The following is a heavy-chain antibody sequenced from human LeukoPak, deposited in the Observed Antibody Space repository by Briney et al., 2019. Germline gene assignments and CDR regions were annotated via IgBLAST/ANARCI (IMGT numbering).Heavy chain of an antibody. J-gene: IGHJ4*02. CDR1: GFTLSSYW. CDR3: ARGDRLDY. V-gene: IGHV3-7*01. D-gene: IGHD3-22*01. CDR2: IKQDGSEK. Sequence: GGSLRLSCAASGFTLSSYWMSWVRQAPGKGLEWVANIKQDGSEKYYVDSVKGRFTISRDNAKNSLYLQMNSLRAEDTAVYYCARGDRLDYWGQGTLVTVSS.